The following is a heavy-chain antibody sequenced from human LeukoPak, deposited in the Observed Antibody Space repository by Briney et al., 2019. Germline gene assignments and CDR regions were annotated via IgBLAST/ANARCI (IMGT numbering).Heavy chain of an antibody. V-gene: IGHV3-33*06. J-gene: IGHJ4*02. D-gene: IGHD2-15*01. CDR2: IWYDGSNK. Sequence: PGRSLRLPCAASGFTFSSYGMHWVRPAPGKGLEWVAVIWYDGSNKYYADSVKGRFTISRDNSKNTLYLQMNSLRAEDTAVYYCAQGYCSGGSCYSFDYWGQGTLVTVSS. CDR3: AQGYCSGGSCYSFDY. CDR1: GFTFSSYG.